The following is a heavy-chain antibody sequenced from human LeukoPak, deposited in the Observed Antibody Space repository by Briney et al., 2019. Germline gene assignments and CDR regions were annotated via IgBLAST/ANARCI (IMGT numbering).Heavy chain of an antibody. CDR2: ISSRSDYI. CDR1: GFTFSSYS. J-gene: IGHJ4*02. Sequence: GGSLRLSCAASGFTFSSYSMNWVRQAPGKGLEWVSSISSRSDYIYYADSVKGRFTISRDDAKNSLHLQMNSLRAEDTAVYYCARLPELPGFGDYWGPGTLVTVSS. D-gene: IGHD3-10*01. V-gene: IGHV3-21*01. CDR3: ARLPELPGFGDY.